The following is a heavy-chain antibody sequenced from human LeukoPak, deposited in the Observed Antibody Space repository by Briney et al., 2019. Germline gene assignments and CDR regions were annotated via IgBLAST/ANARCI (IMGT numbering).Heavy chain of an antibody. J-gene: IGHJ4*02. V-gene: IGHV3-23*01. Sequence: PGGSLRLSCAASGFTFTSYAMSWVRQAPGKGLEWASAISGSGGSTYYADFVKGRFTISSDNSKNTLYLQMNSLRAEDTAAYYCAKRGAEVGATVAPGDYWGQGTLVTVSS. CDR1: GFTFTSYA. D-gene: IGHD1-26*01. CDR3: AKRGAEVGATVAPGDY. CDR2: ISGSGGST.